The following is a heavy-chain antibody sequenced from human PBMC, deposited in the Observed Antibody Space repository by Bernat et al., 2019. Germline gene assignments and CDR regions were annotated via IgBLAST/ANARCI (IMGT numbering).Heavy chain of an antibody. CDR1: GYSLTSNW. Sequence: EVQLVQSGAEVKKPGESLKISCKGSGYSLTSNWITWVRQMPGKGLEWMGRIDPSDSHTNYSPSFRGHVTISADKSISTAYLQWSSLKASDTAMYYCARQWLGLFDAYDIWGQGTMVTVSS. CDR2: IDPSDSHT. CDR3: ARQWLGLFDAYDI. J-gene: IGHJ3*02. V-gene: IGHV5-10-1*03. D-gene: IGHD6-19*01.